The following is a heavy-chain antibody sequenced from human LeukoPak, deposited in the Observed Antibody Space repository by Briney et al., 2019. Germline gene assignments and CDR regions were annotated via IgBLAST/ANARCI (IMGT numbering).Heavy chain of an antibody. V-gene: IGHV3-30-3*01. D-gene: IGHD2-15*01. CDR3: ARDLVECGGGSCPTQGAYGMDV. CDR2: ISYDGSDK. Sequence: GGSLRLSCAASAFTFSNYAMHWVRQAPGKGLEWVAVISYDGSDKNYADSVKGRFTISRDNSENTLYPQMNSLRAEDTAVYYCARDLVECGGGSCPTQGAYGMDVWGQGTTVTISS. CDR1: AFTFSNYA. J-gene: IGHJ6*02.